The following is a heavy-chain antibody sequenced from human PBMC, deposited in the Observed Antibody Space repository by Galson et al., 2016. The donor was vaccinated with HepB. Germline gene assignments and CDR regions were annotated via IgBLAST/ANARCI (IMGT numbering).Heavy chain of an antibody. D-gene: IGHD6-19*01. J-gene: IGHJ4*02. Sequence: SLRLSCAASGFNFSNYDMYWVRQTRGGGLESVSGFTSGGDAYYLDSVKGRFTISRDNAKNSVFLQLDRLRDGDTAVYYCVREGTSGWPFGFWGQGTLVTVSS. CDR2: FTSGGDA. V-gene: IGHV3-13*01. CDR3: VREGTSGWPFGF. CDR1: GFNFSNYD.